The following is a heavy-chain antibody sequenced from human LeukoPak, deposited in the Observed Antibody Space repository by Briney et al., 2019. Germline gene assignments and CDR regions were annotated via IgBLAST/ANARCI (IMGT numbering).Heavy chain of an antibody. J-gene: IGHJ6*03. D-gene: IGHD2-2*01. CDR1: GYTFTGYY. Sequence: ASVKVSCKASGYTFTGYYMHWVRQAPGQGLEWMGWVNPNSGGTNYAQKFQGRATMTRDTSISTAYMELNRPRSDDTAVYYCARASGDFCTSSTCFKSLYYYYMDVWGKGTTVTVSS. V-gene: IGHV1-2*02. CDR3: ARASGDFCTSSTCFKSLYYYYMDV. CDR2: VNPNSGGT.